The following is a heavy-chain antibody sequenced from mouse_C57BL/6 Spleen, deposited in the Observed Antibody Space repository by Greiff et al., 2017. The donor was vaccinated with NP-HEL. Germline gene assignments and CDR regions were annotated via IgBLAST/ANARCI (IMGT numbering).Heavy chain of an antibody. V-gene: IGHV1-50*01. Sequence: VQLQQPGAELVKPGASVKLSCKASGYTFTSYWMQWVKQRPGQGLEWIGEIDPSDSYTNYNQKFKGQATFTVDTSSSTAYMQLSSLTAEDSAVYYCARPANWDIDYWGQGTTLTVSS. CDR2: IDPSDSYT. J-gene: IGHJ2*01. D-gene: IGHD4-1*01. CDR1: GYTFTSYW. CDR3: ARPANWDIDY.